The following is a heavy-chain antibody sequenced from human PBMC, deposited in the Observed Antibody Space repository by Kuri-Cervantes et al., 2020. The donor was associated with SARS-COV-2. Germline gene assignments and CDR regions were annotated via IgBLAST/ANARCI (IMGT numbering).Heavy chain of an antibody. CDR1: GGSISSGSYY. Sequence: LRLSCAVYGGSISSGSYYWSWIRQPAGKGLEWIGYIYTSGSTNYNPYLKSRVTLSVDTSKNQFSLKLRSVTAADTASYYCARGKWLVGDYYYYMDVWGKGTTVTVSS. D-gene: IGHD6-19*01. CDR2: IYTSGST. J-gene: IGHJ6*03. V-gene: IGHV4-61*09. CDR3: ARGKWLVGDYYYYMDV.